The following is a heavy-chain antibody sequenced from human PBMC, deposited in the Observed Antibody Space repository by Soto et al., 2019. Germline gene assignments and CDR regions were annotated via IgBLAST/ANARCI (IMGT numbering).Heavy chain of an antibody. Sequence: PSETLSLTCTVSGGSISSYYWSWIRQPPGKGLEWIGYIYYSGSTNYNPSLKSRVTISVDTSKTQFSLKLSSVTAADTAVYYCARLHYDFWSGHYYYYYMDVWGKGTTVTVSS. D-gene: IGHD3-3*01. CDR2: IYYSGST. V-gene: IGHV4-59*08. J-gene: IGHJ6*03. CDR1: GGSISSYY. CDR3: ARLHYDFWSGHYYYYYMDV.